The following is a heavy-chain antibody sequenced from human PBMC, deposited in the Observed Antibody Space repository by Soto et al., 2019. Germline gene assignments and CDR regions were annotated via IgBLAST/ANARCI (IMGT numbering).Heavy chain of an antibody. CDR3: SRHSGLGDI. CDR1: GFSFRSYS. CDR2: ISSSSSPI. V-gene: IGHV3-48*01. J-gene: IGHJ3*02. Sequence: EVQLVGSGGGLVQPGGSLRLSCAASGFSFRSYSMNWVRQAPGKGLEWVSYISSSSSPIYYADSVKGRFTISRENAKNSLHLQMNSLRAEDTAVYYCSRHSGLGDIWGQGTMVTVSS. D-gene: IGHD1-26*01.